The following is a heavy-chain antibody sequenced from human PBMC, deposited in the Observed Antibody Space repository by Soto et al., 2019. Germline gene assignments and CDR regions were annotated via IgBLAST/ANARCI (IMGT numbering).Heavy chain of an antibody. Sequence: GGSLRLSCAASGLTFSSYWMSWVRQAPGKGLEWVANIKQDGSQKYYVDSVKGRFTIPRDNAKNSLYLQMNSLRVEDTAVYYCASAYYYDGSGYSPGGYWGQGTLVTVSS. CDR1: GLTFSSYW. CDR3: ASAYYYDGSGYSPGGY. J-gene: IGHJ4*02. D-gene: IGHD3-22*01. CDR2: IKQDGSQK. V-gene: IGHV3-7*01.